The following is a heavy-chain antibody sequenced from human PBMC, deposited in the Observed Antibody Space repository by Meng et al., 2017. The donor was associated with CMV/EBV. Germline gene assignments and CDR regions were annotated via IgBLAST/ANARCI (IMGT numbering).Heavy chain of an antibody. CDR1: GGSFSGYY. J-gene: IGHJ5*02. V-gene: IGHV4-34*01. Sequence: AVYGGSFSGYYWSWIRQPPGKGLEWIGEINHSGSTNYNPSLKSRVTISVDTSKNQFSLKLSSVTAADTAVYYCASSPCRAANNWFDPWGQGTLVTVSS. CDR3: ASSPCRAANNWFDP. CDR2: INHSGST. D-gene: IGHD2-15*01.